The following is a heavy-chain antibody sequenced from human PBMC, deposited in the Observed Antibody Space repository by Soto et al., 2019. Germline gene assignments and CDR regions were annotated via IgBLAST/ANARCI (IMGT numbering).Heavy chain of an antibody. D-gene: IGHD1-1*01. CDR3: ARSTTGTTYWFDP. Sequence: SETLSLTCTVSGGSISSYYWSWIRQPPGKALEWIGYIYYSGSTNYNPSLKSRVTISIDASKNQFSLKLSSVTAADTAVYYCARSTTGTTYWFDPWGQGTLVTVSS. CDR1: GGSISSYY. J-gene: IGHJ5*02. CDR2: IYYSGST. V-gene: IGHV4-59*01.